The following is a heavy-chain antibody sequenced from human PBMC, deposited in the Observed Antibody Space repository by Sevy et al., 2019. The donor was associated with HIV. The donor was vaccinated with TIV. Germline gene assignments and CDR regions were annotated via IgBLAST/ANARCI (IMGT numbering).Heavy chain of an antibody. CDR2: IYYSGST. CDR1: GGSISSSSYY. D-gene: IGHD4-4*01. Sequence: SETLSLTCTVSGGSISSSSYYWGWIRQPPGKGLEWIGSIYYSGSTYYNPSLKSRVTISVDTSKNQFSLKLSSVTAADTAVYYCARRDYSNLFDPWGQGTLVTVSS. V-gene: IGHV4-39*01. J-gene: IGHJ5*02. CDR3: ARRDYSNLFDP.